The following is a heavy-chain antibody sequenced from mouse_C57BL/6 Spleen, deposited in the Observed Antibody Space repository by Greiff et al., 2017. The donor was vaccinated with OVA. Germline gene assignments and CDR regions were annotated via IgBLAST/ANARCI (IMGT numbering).Heavy chain of an antibody. CDR1: GFSLTSYG. V-gene: IGHV2-2*02. J-gene: IGHJ4*01. D-gene: IGHD3-3*01. CDR2: IWSGGST. Sequence: VQLQQSGPGLVQPSQSLSITCTVSGFSLTSYGVHWVRQSPGKGLEWLGVIWSGGSTDYNAAFISSLSISKDNSKSHVFFKMNSLRANDEAINYCYRKGGKGSMDYWGQGTSVTVSS. CDR3: YRKGGKGSMDY.